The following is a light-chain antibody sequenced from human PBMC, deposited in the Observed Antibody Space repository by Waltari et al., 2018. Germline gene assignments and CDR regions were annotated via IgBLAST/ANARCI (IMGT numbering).Light chain of an antibody. CDR3: LQYNNWPQT. CDR1: QSVRSN. J-gene: IGKJ1*01. V-gene: IGKV3-15*01. Sequence: EIVMTQSPATLSVSPRERATLSCRASQSVRSNLAWYQQNPGQAPRLLIHDASSRATGFPARFSGSGSGTEFTLTISSLQSEDFAVYYCLQYNNWPQTFGQGTKVEIK. CDR2: DAS.